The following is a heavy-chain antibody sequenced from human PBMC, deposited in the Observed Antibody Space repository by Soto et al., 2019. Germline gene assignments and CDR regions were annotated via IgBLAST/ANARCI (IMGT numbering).Heavy chain of an antibody. V-gene: IGHV3-21*01. J-gene: IGHJ4*02. CDR1: EFTFSIYS. Sequence: GGSLRLSCAASEFTFSIYSMNWVRQAPGKGLEWVSAISSSSSYIYYADSVRGRFTISRDNAKNSLYLQMNSPGDEDTAVYYCARAPGRDGIKHFDYWGPGTLVTVSS. CDR2: ISSSSSYI. D-gene: IGHD1-1*01. CDR3: ARAPGRDGIKHFDY.